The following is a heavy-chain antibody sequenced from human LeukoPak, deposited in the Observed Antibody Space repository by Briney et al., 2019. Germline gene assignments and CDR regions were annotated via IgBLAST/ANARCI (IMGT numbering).Heavy chain of an antibody. CDR3: AKEPDAYCGGDCYSYFDY. V-gene: IGHV3-33*06. Sequence: QSGGSLRLSCAASGFTFSSYGMHWVRQAPGKGLEWVAVIWYDGSNKYYADSVKGRFTISRDNSKNTLYLQMNSLRAEDTAVYYCAKEPDAYCGGDCYSYFDYWGQGTPVTVSS. CDR2: IWYDGSNK. J-gene: IGHJ4*02. CDR1: GFTFSSYG. D-gene: IGHD2-21*02.